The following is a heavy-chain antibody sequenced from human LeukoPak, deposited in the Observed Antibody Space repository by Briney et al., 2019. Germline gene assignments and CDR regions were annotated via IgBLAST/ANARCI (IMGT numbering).Heavy chain of an antibody. J-gene: IGHJ5*02. V-gene: IGHV4-39*07. Sequence: PSETLSLTCTVSGGSISSSSYYWGWIRQPPGKGLEWIGSIYYSGSTNYNPSLKSRVTISVDTSKNQFSLKLSSVTAADTAVYYCARELWLRFDPWGQGTLVTVSS. CDR2: IYYSGST. CDR1: GGSISSSSYY. CDR3: ARELWLRFDP. D-gene: IGHD5-18*01.